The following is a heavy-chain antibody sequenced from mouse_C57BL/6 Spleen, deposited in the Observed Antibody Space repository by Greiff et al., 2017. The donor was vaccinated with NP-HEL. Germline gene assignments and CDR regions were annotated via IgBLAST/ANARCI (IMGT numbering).Heavy chain of an antibody. CDR3: ARDDYDVGLAY. CDR2: INYDGSST. D-gene: IGHD2-4*01. CDR1: GFTFSDYY. Sequence: EVMLVESEGGLVQPGSSMKLSCTASGFTFSDYYMAWVRQVPEKGLEWVANINYDGSSTYYLDSLKSRFIISRDNAKNILYLQMSSLKSEDTATYYCARDDYDVGLAYWGQGTLVTVSA. V-gene: IGHV5-16*01. J-gene: IGHJ3*01.